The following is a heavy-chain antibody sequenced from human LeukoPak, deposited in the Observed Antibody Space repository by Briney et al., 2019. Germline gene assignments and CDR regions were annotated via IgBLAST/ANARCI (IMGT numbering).Heavy chain of an antibody. J-gene: IGHJ6*03. V-gene: IGHV3-53*01. D-gene: IGHD6-19*01. CDR2: IYSNGNT. Sequence: GGSLRLSCEASGFTFSSTYMSWVRQAPGKGLEWVAAIYSNGNTYYTDSVKGRFTISRDNSRNSLDLQMTRLRAEDTAVYYCASSAPPPTDTHSYSMYVWGTGTPVTVSS. CDR3: ASSAPPPTDTHSYSMYV. CDR1: GFTFSSTY.